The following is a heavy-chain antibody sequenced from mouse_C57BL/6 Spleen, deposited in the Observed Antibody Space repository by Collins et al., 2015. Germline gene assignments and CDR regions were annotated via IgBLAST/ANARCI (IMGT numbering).Heavy chain of an antibody. J-gene: IGHJ3*01. CDR3: ALYDYDGPWFAY. D-gene: IGHD2-4*01. Sequence: QVQLQQSGAELVRPGTSVKMSCKASGYTFTNYWIGWTKQRPGHGLEWIGDIYPGGGYTNYNEKFKGKATLTADKSSGTAYMQFSSLTSEDSAIYYCALYDYDGPWFAYWGQGTLVTVSA. V-gene: IGHV1-63*01. CDR1: GYTFTNYW. CDR2: IYPGGGYT.